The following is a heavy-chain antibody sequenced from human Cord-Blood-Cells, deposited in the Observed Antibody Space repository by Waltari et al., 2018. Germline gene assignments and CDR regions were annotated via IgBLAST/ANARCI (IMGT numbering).Heavy chain of an antibody. J-gene: IGHJ6*02. CDR1: GVTFSSYA. D-gene: IGHD3-10*01. CDR3: ARMAVRGVIIKYYYYGMDV. Sequence: QVQLVQSGAEVKKQGSPVQVACKAAGVTFSSYAISWVRQAPGQGLEWMGGIIPIFGPANYAQKFQGRVTITADESTSTAYMELSSLGSEDTAVYYCARMAVRGVIIKYYYYGMDVWGQGTTVTVSS. V-gene: IGHV1-69*01. CDR2: IIPIFGPA.